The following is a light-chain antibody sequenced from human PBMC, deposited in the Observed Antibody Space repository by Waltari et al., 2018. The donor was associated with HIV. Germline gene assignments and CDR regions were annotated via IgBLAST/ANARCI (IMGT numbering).Light chain of an antibody. J-gene: IGLJ3*02. CDR2: EVT. Sequence: QSGLTQPASVSGSPGQSITISCTGTSSDVGGYNYVPWYQQHPGKAPKVLIYEVTNRPSGVSNRFSGSKAGNTASLTISGLQAEDEADYYCASYTTTSSRVFGGGTKLTVL. CDR1: SSDVGGYNY. V-gene: IGLV2-14*01. CDR3: ASYTTTSSRV.